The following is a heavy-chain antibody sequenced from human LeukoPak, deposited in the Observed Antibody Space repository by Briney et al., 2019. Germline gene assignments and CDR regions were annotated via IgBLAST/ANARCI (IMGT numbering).Heavy chain of an antibody. D-gene: IGHD3-9*01. CDR3: APGYDILTGYYRRGAFDY. CDR1: GFTFSSYG. Sequence: PGGSLRLSCAASGFTFSSYGMHWVRQAPGKGREWVAFIRYDGSNKYYADSVKGRFTISRDNSKNTLYLQMNSLRAEDTAVYYCAPGYDILTGYYRRGAFDYWGQGTLVTVSS. V-gene: IGHV3-30*02. J-gene: IGHJ4*02. CDR2: IRYDGSNK.